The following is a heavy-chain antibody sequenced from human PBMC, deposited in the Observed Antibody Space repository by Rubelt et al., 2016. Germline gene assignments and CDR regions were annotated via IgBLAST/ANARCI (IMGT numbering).Heavy chain of an antibody. CDR2: ISGSGGST. V-gene: IGHV3-23*04. Sequence: EVQLVESGGVVVQPGGSLRLSCGASGFSFRSNAMSWVRQAPGRGLEWVSAISGSGGSTYYADSVKGRFTISRESAKNSLCLQMNSLRAGDTALWSASAPTLFPLVSCEKSXSXXTSXXVXCLAXDFD. D-gene: IGHD3-3*01. CDR3: SAPTLFPLVSCEKSXSXXTSXXVXCLAXDFD. CDR1: GFSFRSNA. J-gene: IGHJ2*01.